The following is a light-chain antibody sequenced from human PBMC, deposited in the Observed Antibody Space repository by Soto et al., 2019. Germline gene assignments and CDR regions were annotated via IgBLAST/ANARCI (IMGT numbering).Light chain of an antibody. J-gene: IGKJ1*01. CDR3: KPYNSYGT. CDR1: QSISSW. CDR2: DGS. V-gene: IGKV1-5*01. Sequence: DIQMTQSPSTLSASVGDRVTITCRASQSISSWLAWYQQKPGKAPKLLIYDGSSLESGVPSRFSVSGSGTEFTLIISSLQPDDFATYYCKPYNSYGTFLQGTKVEIK.